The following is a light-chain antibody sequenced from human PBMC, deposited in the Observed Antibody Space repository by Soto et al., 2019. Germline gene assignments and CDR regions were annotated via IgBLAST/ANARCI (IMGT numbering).Light chain of an antibody. J-gene: IGKJ2*02. V-gene: IGKV3-20*01. CDR2: GAS. Sequence: EIVLTQSPGTLSLSPGERATLSCRASQSVSSSYLAWYQQKPGQAPRLLIYGASGRATGIPDRFSGSGSGADFTLTISRLEPEEFAVYYCQQYGSSPMCTFGQGTKLEIK. CDR3: QQYGSSPMCT. CDR1: QSVSSSY.